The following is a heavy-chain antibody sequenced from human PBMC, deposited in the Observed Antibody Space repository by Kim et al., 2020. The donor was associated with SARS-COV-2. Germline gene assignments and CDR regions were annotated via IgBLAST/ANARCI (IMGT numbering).Heavy chain of an antibody. D-gene: IGHD5-18*01. V-gene: IGHV1-24*01. CDR1: GYTLTELS. J-gene: IGHJ6*02. CDR3: ATSVVYRYDYSSYYYYGMDV. Sequence: ASVKVSCKASGYTLTELSMHWVRQAPGQGLEWMGGFDPEDGETNYAQKFQGRVTMTEDTSTSTAYMELSSLRSEDTAVYYCATSVVYRYDYSSYYYYGMDVWGQGTTVTVSS. CDR2: FDPEDGET.